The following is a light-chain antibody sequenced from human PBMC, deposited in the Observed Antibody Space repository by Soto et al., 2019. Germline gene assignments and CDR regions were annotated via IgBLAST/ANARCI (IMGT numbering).Light chain of an antibody. V-gene: IGKV1-5*03. CDR3: QQFYRYPWT. Sequence: DIQMTQSPSALSASVGDTVTITCRASQSINTCLAWYQQKPGKAPNLLIYKASSLETGVPSRFSGSGSVTDYTLTITSLQPDDFATYYCQQFYRYPWTFGQGTKVEIK. CDR1: QSINTC. CDR2: KAS. J-gene: IGKJ1*01.